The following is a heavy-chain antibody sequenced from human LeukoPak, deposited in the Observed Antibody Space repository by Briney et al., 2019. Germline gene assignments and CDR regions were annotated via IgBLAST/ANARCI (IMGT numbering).Heavy chain of an antibody. Sequence: SETLSLICTVSGGSIRSYYWSWIRQPPGKGLEWIGYIYYDGSTNYNPSLKSRVTMSVDTSKNQFSLKLSSVTAADTAVYFCTRHTPVRLSSGYYFGMDAWGQGTTVTVSS. V-gene: IGHV4-59*08. CDR3: TRHTPVRLSSGYYFGMDA. CDR2: IYYDGST. J-gene: IGHJ6*02. CDR1: GGSIRSYY.